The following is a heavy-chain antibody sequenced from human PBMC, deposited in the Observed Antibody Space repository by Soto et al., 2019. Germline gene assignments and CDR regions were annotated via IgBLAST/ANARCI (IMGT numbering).Heavy chain of an antibody. J-gene: IGHJ1*01. CDR1: GFTFSSYG. V-gene: IGHV3-33*01. D-gene: IGHD1-26*01. CDR3: ARDLGATAPRTAEYFQH. CDR2: IWYDGSNK. Sequence: QVQLVESGGGVVQPGRSLRLSCAASGFTFSSYGMHWVRQAPGKGLEWVAVIWYDGSNKYYADSVKGRFTISRDNSKNTLYLQMNSLRAEDTAVYYCARDLGATAPRTAEYFQHWGQGTLVTVSS.